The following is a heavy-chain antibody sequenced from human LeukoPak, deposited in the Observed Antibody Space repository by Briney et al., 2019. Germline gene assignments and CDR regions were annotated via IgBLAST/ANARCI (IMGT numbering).Heavy chain of an antibody. V-gene: IGHV4-59*01. CDR2: IYYSGST. CDR3: ARGQRRLQDY. J-gene: IGHJ4*02. CDR1: GGSISSYY. Sequence: SETLSLTCTVSGGSISSYYWSWIRQPPGKGLEWIGYIYYSGSTNYNPSLKSRVTISLDTYKSQISMKLSSVTAADTAVYYCARGQRRLQDYWGQGTLVTVSS.